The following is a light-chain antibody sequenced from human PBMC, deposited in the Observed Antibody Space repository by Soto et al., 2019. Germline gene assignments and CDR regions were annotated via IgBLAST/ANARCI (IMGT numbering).Light chain of an antibody. CDR1: QSVSHS. CDR2: DAS. Sequence: EVVLTQSPATLSLSPGDRATLSCRASQSVSHSLAWYQQKPGQAPRLLIHDASSRATDIPARFSGSGSETDFTLTISSLEPEDFAVYYCQQRGSWPPSITFGQGTRLEIK. V-gene: IGKV3-11*01. J-gene: IGKJ5*01. CDR3: QQRGSWPPSIT.